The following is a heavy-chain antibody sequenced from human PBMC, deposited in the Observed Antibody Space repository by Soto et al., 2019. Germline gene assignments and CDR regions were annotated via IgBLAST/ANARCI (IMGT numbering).Heavy chain of an antibody. J-gene: IGHJ4*02. D-gene: IGHD3-3*01. CDR2: ISYDGSNK. CDR3: AKDAPVLRFLERLLTEYYFDY. V-gene: IGHV3-30*18. Sequence: PGGSLRLSCAASGFTFSSYGMHWVRQAPGKGLEWVAVISYDGSNKYYADSVKGRFTISRDNSKNTLYLQMNSLRAEDTAVYYCAKDAPVLRFLERLLTEYYFDYWGQGTLVTVSS. CDR1: GFTFSSYG.